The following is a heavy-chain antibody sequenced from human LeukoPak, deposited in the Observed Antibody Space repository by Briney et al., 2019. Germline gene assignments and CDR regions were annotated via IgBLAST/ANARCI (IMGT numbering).Heavy chain of an antibody. V-gene: IGHV4-4*07. CDR2: INTSGNT. CDR1: GGSVRNYY. CDR3: ARGGPSVDL. J-gene: IGHJ2*01. Sequence: SETLSLTCIVSGGSVRNYYWSWIRQPAGKGLEWIGRINTSGNTHYNPSLKSRVTMSVDTSKNQFSLKLSSVTAADTAVYYCARGGPSVDLWGRGTLVTVSS.